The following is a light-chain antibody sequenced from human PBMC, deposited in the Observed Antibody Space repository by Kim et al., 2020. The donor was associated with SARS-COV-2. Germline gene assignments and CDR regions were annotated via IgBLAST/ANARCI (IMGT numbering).Light chain of an antibody. V-gene: IGLV7-46*01. CDR3: LLSYSGVWV. CDR2: YTT. Sequence: PGRTFDLACSSRTGPATISHFPNWFQQRPCQAPRTLISYTTNTHSWTPARFSGSLLGDKAALTLSGAQPEDEADYYFLLSYSGVWVFGGGTQLTVL. CDR1: TGPATISHF. J-gene: IGLJ3*02.